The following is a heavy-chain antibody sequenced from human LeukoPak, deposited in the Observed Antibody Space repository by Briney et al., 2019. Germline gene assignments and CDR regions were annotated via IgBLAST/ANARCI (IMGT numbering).Heavy chain of an antibody. CDR2: IYYSGST. V-gene: IGHV4-59*01. CDR3: ARAGSGTRVGATTLDLDY. Sequence: DPSETLSLTCTVSGGSISSYYWSWLRQPPGKGLEWIGYIYYSGSTNYNPSLKSRVTISVDTSKNQFSLKLSSVTAADTAVYYCARAGSGTRVGATTLDLDYWGQGTLVTVSS. D-gene: IGHD1-26*01. CDR1: GGSISSYY. J-gene: IGHJ4*02.